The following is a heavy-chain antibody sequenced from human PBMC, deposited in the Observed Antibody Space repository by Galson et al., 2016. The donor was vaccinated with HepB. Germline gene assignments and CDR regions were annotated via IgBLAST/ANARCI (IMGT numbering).Heavy chain of an antibody. J-gene: IGHJ4*02. Sequence: SLRLSCAASGFTLSNYAMSWVRQAPGKGLEWVAVISYDGGDKQYADSVKGRFTVSRDNSKNTLFLQMNSLRVEDTAVYYCAKLDCGRDCPRDDWGQGTLVTVSS. CDR2: ISYDGGDK. D-gene: IGHD2-21*02. CDR1: GFTLSNYA. V-gene: IGHV3-30*18. CDR3: AKLDCGRDCPRDD.